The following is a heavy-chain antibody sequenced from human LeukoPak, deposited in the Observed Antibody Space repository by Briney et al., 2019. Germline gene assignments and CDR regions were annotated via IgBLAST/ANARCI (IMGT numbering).Heavy chain of an antibody. CDR2: INAYNGNT. D-gene: IGHD3-16*01. J-gene: IGHJ4*02. CDR1: GYTFTSYG. V-gene: IGHV1-18*01. Sequence: ASVKVSCKASGYTFTSYGISWVRQAPGQGLEWMGWINAYNGNTNYAQKLQGRVTMTTDTSTSTAYMELRSLRSDDTAVYYCARTGSFMITFGGAAFDYGGQGTLVTVSS. CDR3: ARTGSFMITFGGAAFDY.